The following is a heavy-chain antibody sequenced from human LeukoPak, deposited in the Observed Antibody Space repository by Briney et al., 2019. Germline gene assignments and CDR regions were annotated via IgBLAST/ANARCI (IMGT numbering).Heavy chain of an antibody. Sequence: SETLSLTCTVSGGSISSYYWSWIRQPPGKGLEWIGYIYYSGSTNYNPSLKSRVTISVDTSKNQFSLKLSSVTAAHTAVYYCARGDFWSGYLHDYWGQGTLVTVSS. J-gene: IGHJ4*02. CDR3: ARGDFWSGYLHDY. V-gene: IGHV4-59*12. CDR2: IYYSGST. D-gene: IGHD3-3*01. CDR1: GGSISSYY.